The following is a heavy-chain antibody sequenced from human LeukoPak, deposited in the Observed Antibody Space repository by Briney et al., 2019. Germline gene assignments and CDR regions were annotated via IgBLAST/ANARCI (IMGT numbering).Heavy chain of an antibody. Sequence: GASLQISSKGSGYGFTTSWIGWVRRLPGKGLEWMGIVYPGDSDTRYSPSFQGQVTISADKSISTAYLQWSSLKASDTAMYYCARSFALGATLEDWGQGTLVTVSS. CDR2: VYPGDSDT. D-gene: IGHD2-15*01. CDR3: ARSFALGATLED. V-gene: IGHV5-51*01. CDR1: GYGFTTSW. J-gene: IGHJ4*02.